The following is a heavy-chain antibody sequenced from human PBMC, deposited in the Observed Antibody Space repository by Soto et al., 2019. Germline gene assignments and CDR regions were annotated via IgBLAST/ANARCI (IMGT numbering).Heavy chain of an antibody. D-gene: IGHD2-21*02. J-gene: IGHJ5*02. Sequence: QLQLQESGPGLVKPSETLSLTCTVSGGSISSSSYFWGWIRQPPGKGLEWIGSIYYSGSTYYNPSLKXRLTXSXYPSKNQFSLKLSSVTAADTAVYYCARHPSDFWFDPWGQGTLVTVSS. V-gene: IGHV4-39*01. CDR1: GGSISSSSYF. CDR2: IYYSGST. CDR3: ARHPSDFWFDP.